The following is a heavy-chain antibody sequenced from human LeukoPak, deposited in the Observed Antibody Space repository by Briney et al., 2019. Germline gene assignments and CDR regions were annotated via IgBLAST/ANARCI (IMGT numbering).Heavy chain of an antibody. D-gene: IGHD6-19*01. CDR1: GESLSGFY. J-gene: IGHJ4*02. CDR2: INHGGST. Sequence: SETLSLTCAVYGESLSGFYWSWIRQPPGKGLEWIGEINHGGSTNYNPSLKSRVVISIDTSKNQFSLKLSSVTAADTAVYYCARGGWSPEHPPDYWGQGTLVTVSS. CDR3: ARGGWSPEHPPDY. V-gene: IGHV4-34*01.